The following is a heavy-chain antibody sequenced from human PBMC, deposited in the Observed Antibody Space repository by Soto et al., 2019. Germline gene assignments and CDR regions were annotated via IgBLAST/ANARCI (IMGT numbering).Heavy chain of an antibody. J-gene: IGHJ4*02. V-gene: IGHV4-34*01. CDR2: INHSGST. CDR1: GGSFSGYY. Sequence: SETLSLTCAVYGGSFSGYYWSWIRQPPGKGLEWIGEINHSGSTNYNPSLKSRVTISVDTSKNQFSLKLSSVTAADTAVYYCARSGYSSGWYYFDYWGQGTLVTVSS. CDR3: ARSGYSSGWYYFDY. D-gene: IGHD6-19*01.